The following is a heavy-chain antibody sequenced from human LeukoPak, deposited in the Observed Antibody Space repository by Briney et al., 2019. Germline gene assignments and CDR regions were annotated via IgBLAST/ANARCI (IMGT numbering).Heavy chain of an antibody. CDR3: TTGHVFRGAFDP. D-gene: IGHD2-15*01. CDR1: GFTFSNAW. V-gene: IGHV3-15*01. Sequence: PGGSLRLSCAASGFTFSNAWMSWVRQAPGKGLEWVGRIKSKTDGGTTDYAAPVKGRFTISRDDSKNTLYLQMNSLKIEDTGVYYCTTGHVFRGAFDPWGQGTLVTVSS. CDR2: IKSKTDGGTT. J-gene: IGHJ5*02.